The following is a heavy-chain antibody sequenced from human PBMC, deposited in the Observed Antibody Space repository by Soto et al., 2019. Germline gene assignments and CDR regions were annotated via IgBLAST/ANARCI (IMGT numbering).Heavy chain of an antibody. J-gene: IGHJ4*02. CDR1: GFTFSSYA. V-gene: IGHV3-23*01. Sequence: EVQLLESGGGLVQPGGSLRLSCAASGFTFSSYAMSWVRQAPGKGLEWVSAISGSGGSTYYADSVKGRFTISRDNSKNTLYLKMNSLRAEDTVVYYCATSPTDFWSGYYPFDYWGQGTLVTVSS. CDR2: ISGSGGST. D-gene: IGHD3-3*01. CDR3: ATSPTDFWSGYYPFDY.